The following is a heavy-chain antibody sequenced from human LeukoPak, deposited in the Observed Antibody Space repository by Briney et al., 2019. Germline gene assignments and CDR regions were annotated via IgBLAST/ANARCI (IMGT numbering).Heavy chain of an antibody. CDR1: GGSISSGGYY. CDR3: ARERTFYYMDV. D-gene: IGHD2/OR15-2a*01. V-gene: IGHV4-31*03. Sequence: SETLSLTCTVSGGSISSGGYYWSWIRQHPGKGLEWIGYIYYSGSTYYNPSLKSRVTISVDTSKNQFSLKLSSVTAADTAVYYCARERTFYYMDVWGKGTTATVSS. CDR2: IYYSGST. J-gene: IGHJ6*03.